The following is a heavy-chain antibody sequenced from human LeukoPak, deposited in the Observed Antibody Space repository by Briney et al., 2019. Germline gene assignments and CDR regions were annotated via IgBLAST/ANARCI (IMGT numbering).Heavy chain of an antibody. CDR2: INHSRST. V-gene: IGHV4-34*01. D-gene: IGHD5-18*01. Sequence: PSETLSPTCAVYGASFSVYYWSWIRKPPGKGLEWIGEINHSRSTNYNPSLKSRVTISIDTSKSQFSLNLSSVTAADTAVYYCARVRYSYALYEGRWFDPWGQGTVVTVSS. CDR3: ARVRYSYALYEGRWFDP. J-gene: IGHJ5*02. CDR1: GASFSVYY.